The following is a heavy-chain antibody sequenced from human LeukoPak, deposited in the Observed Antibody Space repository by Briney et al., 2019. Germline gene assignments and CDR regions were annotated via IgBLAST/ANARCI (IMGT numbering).Heavy chain of an antibody. D-gene: IGHD1-1*01. CDR2: IIPIFGTA. CDR3: ARDRGTSSSWYYCMDV. J-gene: IGHJ6*03. CDR1: GGTFSSYA. V-gene: IGHV1-69*05. Sequence: GASVKVSCKASGGTFSSYAISWVRQAPGQGLEWMGGIIPIFGTANYAQKFQGRVTITTDESTSTAYMELSSLRSEDTAVYYCARDRGTSSSWYYCMDVWGKGTTVTVSS.